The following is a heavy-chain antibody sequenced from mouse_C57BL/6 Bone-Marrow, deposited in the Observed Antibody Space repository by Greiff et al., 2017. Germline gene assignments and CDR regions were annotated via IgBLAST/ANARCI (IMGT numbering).Heavy chain of an antibody. CDR2: FYPGSGSI. CDR3: ARHEEGIYYGNYDWFAY. D-gene: IGHD2-1*01. J-gene: IGHJ3*01. Sequence: QVQLQQSGAELVKPGASVKLSCKASGYTFTEYTIHWVKQRSGQGLEWIGWFYPGSGSIKYNEKFKDKATLTEDKSSRTVYMELSRLTSEDSAVYFCARHEEGIYYGNYDWFAYWGQGTLVTVSA. CDR1: GYTFTEYT. V-gene: IGHV1-62-2*01.